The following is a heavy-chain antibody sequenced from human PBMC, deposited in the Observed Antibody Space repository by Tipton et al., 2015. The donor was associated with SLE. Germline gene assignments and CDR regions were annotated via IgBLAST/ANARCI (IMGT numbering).Heavy chain of an antibody. CDR1: GFTFSSYA. Sequence: SLRLSCAASGFTFSSYAMSWVRQAPGKGLEWVSAISANGRSTYNADSVKGRFTISRDDSKNTLYLQMNSQRADDTALYFCVRVCGGDCYFPDSWGQGVLVTVSS. D-gene: IGHD2-21*01. J-gene: IGHJ5*01. CDR2: ISANGRST. CDR3: VRVCGGDCYFPDS. V-gene: IGHV3-23*01.